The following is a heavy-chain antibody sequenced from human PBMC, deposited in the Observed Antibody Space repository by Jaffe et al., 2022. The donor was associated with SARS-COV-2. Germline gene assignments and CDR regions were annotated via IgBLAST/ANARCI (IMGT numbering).Heavy chain of an antibody. CDR1: GGSISSSSYY. D-gene: IGHD3-10*01. V-gene: IGHV4-39*01. CDR2: IYFSGSS. J-gene: IGHJ4*02. CDR3: ARRMTYYYASGNYRTAPFDS. Sequence: QLQLQESGPGLVKPSETLSLTCTVSGGSISSSSYYWGWIRQPPGKGLEWIGSIYFSGSSYYNPSLKSRVTISADTSKNQFSLRLTSVTAADTAVYYCARRMTYYYASGNYRTAPFDSWGQGTLVTVSS.